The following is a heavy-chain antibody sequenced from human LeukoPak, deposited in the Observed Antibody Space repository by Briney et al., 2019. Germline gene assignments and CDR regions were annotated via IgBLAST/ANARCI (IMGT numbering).Heavy chain of an antibody. Sequence: GASVKVSCKASGYTFTSYAMHWVRQAPGQRIEWMGWINAGNGNTKYSQKFQGRVTITRDTSASTAYMELSSLRSEDTAVYYCARVKDILTGYYRYFDYWGQGTLVTVSS. D-gene: IGHD3-9*01. CDR2: INAGNGNT. CDR1: GYTFTSYA. CDR3: ARVKDILTGYYRYFDY. J-gene: IGHJ4*02. V-gene: IGHV1-3*01.